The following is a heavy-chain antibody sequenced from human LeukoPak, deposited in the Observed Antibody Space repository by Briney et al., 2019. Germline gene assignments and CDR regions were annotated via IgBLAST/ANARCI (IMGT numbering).Heavy chain of an antibody. CDR2: FGTRSTSI. Sequence: GGSLRLSCTASGFTFSGYSMNWIRQAPGKGLEWVSSFGTRSTSIYHAGSVKGRFAISRDNAKNSLYLQMNSLRAEDTALYYCAREVSEGFDFWGQETLVTVSS. CDR3: AREVSEGFDF. V-gene: IGHV3-21*01. D-gene: IGHD3-22*01. J-gene: IGHJ4*02. CDR1: GFTFSGYS.